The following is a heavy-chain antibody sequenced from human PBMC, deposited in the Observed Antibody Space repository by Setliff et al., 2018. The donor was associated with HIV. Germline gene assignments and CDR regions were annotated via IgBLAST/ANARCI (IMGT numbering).Heavy chain of an antibody. CDR3: ARRGYSYVERVYYYYMDV. CDR2: IYTSGIT. V-gene: IGHV4-4*08. J-gene: IGHJ6*03. Sequence: PSETLSLTCTVSGDSISSYYWSWIRQPPGKGLEWIGYIYTSGITDYNPSLKSRVTISGDTSKNQFSLKLSSVTAADTAVYYCARRGYSYVERVYYYYMDVWGKGTTVTVSS. D-gene: IGHD5-18*01. CDR1: GDSISSYY.